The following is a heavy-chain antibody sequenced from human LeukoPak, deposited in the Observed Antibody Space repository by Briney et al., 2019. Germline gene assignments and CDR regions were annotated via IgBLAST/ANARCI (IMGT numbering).Heavy chain of an antibody. V-gene: IGHV1-18*01. D-gene: IGHD2-2*02. CDR2: ISAYNGNT. J-gene: IGHJ6*02. CDR1: GYTFTSYG. CDR3: ARLSVVVVPAAIPLYYYYGMDV. Sequence: ASVKVSCKASGYTFTSYGISWVRQAPGQGLEWMGRISAYNGNTNYAQKLQGRVTMTTDTSTSTAYMELKSLRSDDTAVYYCARLSVVVVPAAIPLYYYYGMDVWGQGTTVTVSS.